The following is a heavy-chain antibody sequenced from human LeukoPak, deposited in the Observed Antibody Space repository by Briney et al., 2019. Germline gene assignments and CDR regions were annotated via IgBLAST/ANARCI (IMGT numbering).Heavy chain of an antibody. Sequence: PSETLSLTCDVSGGSFSGYYWSWIRQPPGKGLEWIGEISHSGTTNYNPSLKSRVSMSVGASSTQFSLIMTSVTAADTAVYYCATSDSHGGGGFDPWGQGTLVIVSS. CDR1: GGSFSGYY. CDR2: ISHSGTT. J-gene: IGHJ5*02. D-gene: IGHD3-16*01. V-gene: IGHV4-34*01. CDR3: ATSDSHGGGGFDP.